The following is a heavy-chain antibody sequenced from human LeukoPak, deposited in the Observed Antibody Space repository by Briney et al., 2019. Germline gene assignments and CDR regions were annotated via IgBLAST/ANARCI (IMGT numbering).Heavy chain of an antibody. CDR2: NSWNCGSR. J-gene: IGHJ5*02. D-gene: IGHD6-19*01. V-gene: IGHV3-9*01. CDR1: GYIFEEYA. CDR3: AKDRRFGSGWYGWFVA. Sequence: GRCQRLSYGACGYIFEEYAAQGARDPRTKALVSGLDNSWNCGSRGCADSVKDRYTISGDDAKHSLYLKVNSQRSEHTALYYCAKDRRFGSGWYGWFVAWGQGTLVTVSS.